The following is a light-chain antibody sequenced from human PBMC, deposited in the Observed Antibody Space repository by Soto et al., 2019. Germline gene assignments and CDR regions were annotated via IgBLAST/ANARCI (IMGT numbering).Light chain of an antibody. Sequence: DIQMTQSPSTLSASVADRVTITCRASQSISDWLAWYQQKPGKAPKLLIYRASSLQSGVPSRFSGRGSGTEFTLTISILQPDDLATYFCQQYNSYPLTFGGGTKVEI. CDR1: QSISDW. CDR3: QQYNSYPLT. V-gene: IGKV1-5*03. J-gene: IGKJ4*01. CDR2: RAS.